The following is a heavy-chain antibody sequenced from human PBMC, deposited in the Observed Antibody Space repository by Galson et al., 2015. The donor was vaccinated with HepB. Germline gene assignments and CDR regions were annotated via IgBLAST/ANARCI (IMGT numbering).Heavy chain of an antibody. CDR2: IYSGGST. CDR1: GFTVSSNY. J-gene: IGHJ3*02. D-gene: IGHD3-10*01. V-gene: IGHV3-66*02. CDR3: ARPESYYYGSGSHDAFDI. Sequence: SLRLSCAASGFTVSSNYMSWVRQAPGKGLEWVSVIYSGGSTYYADSVKGRFTISRDNSKNTLYLQMNSLRAEDTAVYYCARPESYYYGSGSHDAFDIWGQGTMVTVSS.